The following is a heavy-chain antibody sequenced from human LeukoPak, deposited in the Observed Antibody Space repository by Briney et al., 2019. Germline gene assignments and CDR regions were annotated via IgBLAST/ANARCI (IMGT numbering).Heavy chain of an antibody. CDR3: ARDSDYYDSSGYPTTWYFDL. V-gene: IGHV4-4*07. Sequence: PSETLSLTCTVSGGSIGSYYWSWIRQPAGKGLEWIGRIYTSGSTNYNPSLKSRVTMSVDTSKNQFSLKLSSVTAADTAVYYCARDSDYYDSSGYPTTWYFDLWGRGTLVTVSS. J-gene: IGHJ2*01. CDR2: IYTSGST. CDR1: GGSIGSYY. D-gene: IGHD3-22*01.